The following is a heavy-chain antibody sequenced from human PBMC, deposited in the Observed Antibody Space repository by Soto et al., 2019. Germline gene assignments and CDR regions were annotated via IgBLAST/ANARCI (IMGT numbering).Heavy chain of an antibody. CDR1: GFTFSRYW. Sequence: GGSLRLSCAASGFTFSRYWMNWVRQAPGKGLEWVANIKQDGTEKNYVDSVKRRFTISRDNARNSLYLQMDSLRAEDTAVYFCARGDRTMITGMHSLDLCGQRTMVTV. J-gene: IGHJ3*01. V-gene: IGHV3-7*01. CDR3: ARGDRTMITGMHSLDL. CDR2: IKQDGTEK. D-gene: IGHD3-16*01.